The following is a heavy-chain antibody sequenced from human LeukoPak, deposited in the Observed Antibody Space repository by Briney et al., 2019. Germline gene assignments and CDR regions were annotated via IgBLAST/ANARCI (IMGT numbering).Heavy chain of an antibody. CDR2: ISYDGSNK. V-gene: IGHV3-30*18. CDR1: GFTFSSYG. Sequence: GGSLRLSCAASGFTFSSYGMHWVRQAPGKGLEWVAVISYDGSNKYYADSVKGRFTISRDNSKNTLYLQMNSLRAEDTAVYYCAKDGRSSSSHYYYYYYMDVWGKGTTVTVSS. D-gene: IGHD6-6*01. J-gene: IGHJ6*03. CDR3: AKDGRSSSSHYYYYYYMDV.